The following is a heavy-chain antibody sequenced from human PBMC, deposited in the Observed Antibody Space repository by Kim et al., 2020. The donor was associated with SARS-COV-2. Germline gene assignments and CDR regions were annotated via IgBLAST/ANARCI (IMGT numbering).Heavy chain of an antibody. CDR2: INHSGST. CDR3: ARGKKGGDYGIQRVYYYYYMDV. Sequence: SETLSLTCAVYGGSFSGYYWSWIRQPPGKGLEWIWEINHSGSTNYNPSLKSRVTISVDTSKNQFSLKLSSVTAADTAVYYCARGKKGGDYGIQRVYYYYYMDVWGKGTTVTVSS. CDR1: GGSFSGYY. V-gene: IGHV4-34*01. D-gene: IGHD4-17*01. J-gene: IGHJ6*03.